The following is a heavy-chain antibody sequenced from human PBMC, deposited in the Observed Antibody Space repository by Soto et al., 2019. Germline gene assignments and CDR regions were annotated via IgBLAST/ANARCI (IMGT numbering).Heavy chain of an antibody. CDR1: GFTFDDYA. V-gene: IGHV3-9*01. Sequence: GGSLRLSCSASGFTFDDYAMHWVRQAPGKGLEWVSGISWNSGSIGYADSVKGRFTISRDNAKNSLYLQMNSLRAEDTALYYCAKDSRGGMDVWGQGTTVTVSS. CDR3: AKDSRGGMDV. CDR2: ISWNSGSI. J-gene: IGHJ6*02.